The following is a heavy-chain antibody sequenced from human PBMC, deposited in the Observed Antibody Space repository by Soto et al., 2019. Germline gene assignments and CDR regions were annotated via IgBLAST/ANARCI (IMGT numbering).Heavy chain of an antibody. Sequence: ASVKVSCKASGYTFTSYDINWVRQATGQGLEWMGWMNPNSGNTGYAQKFQGRVTMTRNTSISTAYMELSSLRSEDTAVYYWARLGSRFVVVLPRISRYLDYWGQGTLVTVSS. J-gene: IGHJ4*02. CDR3: ARLGSRFVVVLPRISRYLDY. V-gene: IGHV1-8*01. CDR2: MNPNSGNT. D-gene: IGHD2-2*01. CDR1: GYTFTSYD.